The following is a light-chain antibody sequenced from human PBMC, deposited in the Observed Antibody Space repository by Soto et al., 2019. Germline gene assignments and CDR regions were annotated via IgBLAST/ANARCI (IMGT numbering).Light chain of an antibody. V-gene: IGKV1-17*03. CDR2: SAN. Sequence: DIQMTQSPSDMSASVGDRVTITCRASQDISNFLVWFQQRPGKVPKRLMYSANRLESGVPSRFSGSGSGTEFSLKISSLQPEDFATYYCLQHKSYPRTFGQGTKVAIK. CDR3: LQHKSYPRT. CDR1: QDISNF. J-gene: IGKJ1*01.